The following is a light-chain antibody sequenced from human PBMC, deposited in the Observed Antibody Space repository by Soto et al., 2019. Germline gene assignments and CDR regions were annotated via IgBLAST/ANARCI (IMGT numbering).Light chain of an antibody. CDR2: GAS. Sequence: EIGLTQCSRTLSFSPWERATLSCMASQSVSSSYLAWYQQKPGQAPRLLIYGASSRATGIPDRFSGSGSGTDFTLTVSRLEPEDFAVYYCQHYGSAPLMTFGQGTRLQMK. J-gene: IGKJ5*01. V-gene: IGKV3-20*01. CDR3: QHYGSAPLMT. CDR1: QSVSSSY.